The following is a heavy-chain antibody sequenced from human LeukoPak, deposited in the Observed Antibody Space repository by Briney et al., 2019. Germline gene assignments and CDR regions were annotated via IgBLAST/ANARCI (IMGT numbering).Heavy chain of an antibody. J-gene: IGHJ6*01. CDR3: AKDGRGCVDV. CDR2: ILSDGSDK. D-gene: IGHD6-19*01. CDR1: GFTFSGYG. V-gene: IGHV3-30*02. Sequence: PTGGSLRLSCAVSGFTFSGYGLRWDRQAPGKGPGGGAFILSDGSDKYYPESVKGRFTISRDKSKNTLHLQLNSPRPEDTAVYYWAKDGRGCVDVCGKGATVTVSA.